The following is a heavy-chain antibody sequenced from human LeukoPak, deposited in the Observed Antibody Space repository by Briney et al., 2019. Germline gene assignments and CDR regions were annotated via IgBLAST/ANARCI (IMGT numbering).Heavy chain of an antibody. D-gene: IGHD3-22*01. V-gene: IGHV3-30*04. CDR2: ISYDGSNK. CDR3: ARSLGYYDSSDYSHYFDY. CDR1: GYTFTSYY. J-gene: IGHJ4*02. Sequence: SCKASGYTFTSYYMHWVRQAPGKGLEWVAVISYDGSNKYYADSVKGRFTISRDNSKNTLYLQMNSLRAEDTAVYYCARSLGYYDSSDYSHYFDYWGQGTLVTVSS.